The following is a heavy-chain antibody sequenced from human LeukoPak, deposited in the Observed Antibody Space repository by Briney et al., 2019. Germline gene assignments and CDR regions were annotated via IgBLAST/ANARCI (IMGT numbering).Heavy chain of an antibody. CDR1: GFTFDDYA. D-gene: IGHD1-26*01. CDR2: ISWNSGGI. J-gene: IGHJ4*02. Sequence: PGRSLRLSCAASGFTFDDYAMHWVRQAPGKGLEWVSGISWNSGGIGYADSVKGRFTISRDNAKNSLYLQMNSLRAEDTALYYCAKVLYSGSYLRLSFDYWGQGTLVTVSS. V-gene: IGHV3-9*01. CDR3: AKVLYSGSYLRLSFDY.